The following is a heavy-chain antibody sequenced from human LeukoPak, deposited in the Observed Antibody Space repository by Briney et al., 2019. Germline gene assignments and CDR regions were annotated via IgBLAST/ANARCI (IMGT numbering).Heavy chain of an antibody. CDR3: ARARSRYNWFDP. D-gene: IGHD2-15*01. V-gene: IGHV4-34*01. Sequence: SETLSLTCSVSGGSISPYHWSWIRQPPGKGLEWIGEINHSGSTNYNPSLKSRVTISVDTSKNQFSLKLSSVTAADTAVYYCARARSRYNWFDPWGQGTLVTVSS. CDR2: INHSGST. J-gene: IGHJ5*02. CDR1: GGSISPYH.